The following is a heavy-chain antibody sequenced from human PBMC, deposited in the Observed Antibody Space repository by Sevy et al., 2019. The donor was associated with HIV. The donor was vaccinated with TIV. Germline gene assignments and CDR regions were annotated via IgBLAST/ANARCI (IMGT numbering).Heavy chain of an antibody. V-gene: IGHV3-74*01. CDR2: VNSDGTST. D-gene: IGHD6-13*01. CDR1: GFTFSNYW. J-gene: IGHJ4*01. Sequence: GGSLRLSCAASGFTFSNYWMHWVRQAPGKGLVWVSRVNSDGTSTTYADSVRGRFIISRDNTKDTLSLQMTSLRVEDTAVYYCVAANSWEDYWGHGTLVTVSS. CDR3: VAANSWEDY.